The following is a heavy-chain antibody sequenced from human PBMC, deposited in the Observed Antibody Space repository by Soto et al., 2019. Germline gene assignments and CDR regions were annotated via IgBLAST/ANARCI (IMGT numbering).Heavy chain of an antibody. Sequence: GGSLRLSCAASGFTFSSYWMSWVRQAPGKGLEWVANIKQDGREKYYVDSVKGRFTISRDNAKNSLYLQMNSLRAEDTAVYYCARVPLGYSCYDAQYYFDYRGQGTLVTGSS. V-gene: IGHV3-7*05. J-gene: IGHJ4*02. CDR2: IKQDGREK. CDR1: GFTFSSYW. CDR3: ARVPLGYSCYDAQYYFDY. D-gene: IGHD5-12*01.